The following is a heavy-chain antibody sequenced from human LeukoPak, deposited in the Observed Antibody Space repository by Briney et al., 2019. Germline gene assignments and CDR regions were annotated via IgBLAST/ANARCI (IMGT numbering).Heavy chain of an antibody. CDR3: ARELRYFDWWESMFGP. D-gene: IGHD3-9*01. CDR1: GDSVPSNSAA. Sequence: SQTLSLTCAISGDSVPSNSAAWNWIRQSPSRGLEWLGRTYYRSKWYNDYAVSVKSRITINPDTSKNQFSLQLNSVTPEDTAVYYCARELRYFDWWESMFGPWGQGTLVTVSS. V-gene: IGHV6-1*01. CDR2: TYYRSKWYN. J-gene: IGHJ5*02.